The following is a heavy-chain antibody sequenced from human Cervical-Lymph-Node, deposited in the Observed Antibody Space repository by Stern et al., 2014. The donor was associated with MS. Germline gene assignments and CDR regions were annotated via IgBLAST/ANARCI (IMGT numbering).Heavy chain of an antibody. D-gene: IGHD1-26*01. J-gene: IGHJ4*02. Sequence: EVQLVESGGGLVQPGGSLRLSCAASGFTFSSYAMSWVRQAPGKGLEWVSAISGSGGSTYYAGSVKGRCTISRDNSKNTLYLQMNSLRAEDTAVYYCAKADFVEVGSTLHYWGQGTLVTVSS. V-gene: IGHV3-23*04. CDR1: GFTFSSYA. CDR2: ISGSGGST. CDR3: AKADFVEVGSTLHY.